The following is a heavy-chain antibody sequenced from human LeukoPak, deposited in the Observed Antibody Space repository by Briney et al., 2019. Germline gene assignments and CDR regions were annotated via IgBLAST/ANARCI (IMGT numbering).Heavy chain of an antibody. J-gene: IGHJ4*02. CDR3: ARESSQYYYDSSGYPFDY. CDR2: INHSGST. Sequence: PSETLSLTCAVYGGSFSGYYWSWIRQPPGKGLEWIGEINHSGSTNYNPSLKSRVTISVDTSKNQFSLKLSSVTAADTAVYYCARESSQYYYDSSGYPFDYWGQGTLVTVSS. V-gene: IGHV4-34*01. D-gene: IGHD3-22*01. CDR1: GGSFSGYY.